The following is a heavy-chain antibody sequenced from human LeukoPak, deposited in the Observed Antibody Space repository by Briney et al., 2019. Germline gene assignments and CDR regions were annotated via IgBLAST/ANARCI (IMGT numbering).Heavy chain of an antibody. Sequence: PGGSLRLSCAASGFTFSSYVMNWVRQTPGKGLEWVSSISVSGGSTFYADSVKGRFTISRDNAKNSLYLQMNSLRAEDTAVYYCAELGITMIGGVWGKGTTVTISS. J-gene: IGHJ6*04. CDR2: ISVSGGST. CDR1: GFTFSSYV. V-gene: IGHV3-23*01. CDR3: AELGITMIGGV. D-gene: IGHD3-10*02.